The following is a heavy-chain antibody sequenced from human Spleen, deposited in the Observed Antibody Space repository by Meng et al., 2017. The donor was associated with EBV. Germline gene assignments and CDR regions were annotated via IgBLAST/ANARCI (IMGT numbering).Heavy chain of an antibody. Sequence: LQESGPGLVKPSGTLSLTCDVSGDSITNTNWWNWVRQPPGRGLEWIGEIYHAGRSNYNPSLKSRATLSVDKSKNQFSLKLTSMTAADTAVYYCVRDRGGSDPSHFDSWGQGILVTVSS. CDR3: VRDRGGSDPSHFDS. D-gene: IGHD3-16*01. CDR1: GDSITNTNW. J-gene: IGHJ4*02. CDR2: IYHAGRS. V-gene: IGHV4-4*02.